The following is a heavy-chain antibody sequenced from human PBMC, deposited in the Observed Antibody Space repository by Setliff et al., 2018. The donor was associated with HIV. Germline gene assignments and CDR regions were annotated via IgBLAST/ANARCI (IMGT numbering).Heavy chain of an antibody. V-gene: IGHV3-21*01. CDR3: VRDITTCWDV. Sequence: GGSLRLSCAASGFTFRNYNFNWVRQAPGRGLEWVSSISIGSGAAIYYAESVQGRFTVSRDNSKNSLYLQMNSLRAEDTAVYYCVRDITTCWDVWGPGTTVTVSS. CDR2: ISIGSGAAI. CDR1: GFTFRNYN. J-gene: IGHJ6*02. D-gene: IGHD4-4*01.